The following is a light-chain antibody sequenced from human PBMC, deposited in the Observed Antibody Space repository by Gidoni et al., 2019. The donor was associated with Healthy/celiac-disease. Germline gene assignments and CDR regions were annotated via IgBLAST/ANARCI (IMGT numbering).Light chain of an antibody. V-gene: IGKV1-39*01. CDR3: QQSYSTSTT. J-gene: IGKJ4*01. CDR2: AAS. CDR1: QSISSY. Sequence: DIQMTQSPSSLSASVGDRVTITCRASQSISSYLNWYQQKPGKAPKLLIYAASSLQSGVTSRFSGSGSGTDFTLTISSLQPEDFATYYCQQSYSTSTTFGGGTKVEIK.